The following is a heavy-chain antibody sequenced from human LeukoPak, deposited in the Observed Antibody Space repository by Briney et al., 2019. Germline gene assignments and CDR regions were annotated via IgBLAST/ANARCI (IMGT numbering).Heavy chain of an antibody. V-gene: IGHV4-59*01. CDR3: ARGPLRFRYGMDV. CDR2: IYYSGST. CDR1: GGSISSYY. J-gene: IGHJ6*04. D-gene: IGHD3-3*01. Sequence: SETLSLTCTVSGGSISSYYWSWIRQPPGKGLEWIGYIYYSGSTNYNPSLKSRVTISVDTSKNQFSLKLSPVTAADTAVYYCARGPLRFRYGMDVWGKGTTVTVSS.